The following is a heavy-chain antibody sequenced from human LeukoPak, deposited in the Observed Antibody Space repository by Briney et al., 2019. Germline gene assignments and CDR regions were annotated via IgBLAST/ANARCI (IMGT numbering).Heavy chain of an antibody. D-gene: IGHD3-10*01. CDR1: GGSISSYY. CDR2: IYYSGGT. CDR3: ARDGYYGSGSYLYY. Sequence: SETLSLTCTVSGGSISSYYWSWIRQPPGKGLEWIGYIYYSGGTTYNPSLESRVTISVDTSKNQFSLKLSSVTAADTAVYYCARDGYYGSGSYLYYWGQGTLVTVSS. V-gene: IGHV4-59*01. J-gene: IGHJ4*02.